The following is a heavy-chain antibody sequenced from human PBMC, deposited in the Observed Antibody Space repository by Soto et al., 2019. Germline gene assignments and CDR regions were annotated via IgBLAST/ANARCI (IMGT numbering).Heavy chain of an antibody. J-gene: IGHJ4*02. CDR1: GFTFSSSA. V-gene: IGHV3-23*01. D-gene: IGHD6-19*01. Sequence: PGGSLRLSCAASGFTFSSSAMSWARQAPGKGLEWVSAISGSGGSTYYADSVEGRFTISRDNSKNTLYLQMNSLRAEDTAVYYCVYNSGWFQHFDYWGQGTLVTVSS. CDR2: ISGSGGST. CDR3: VYNSGWFQHFDY.